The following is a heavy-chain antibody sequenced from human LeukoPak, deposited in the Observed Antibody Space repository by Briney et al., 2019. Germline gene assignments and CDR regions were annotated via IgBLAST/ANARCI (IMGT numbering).Heavy chain of an antibody. J-gene: IGHJ4*02. CDR1: GFTFSSYD. CDR3: AKDDPNDYKPWIY. D-gene: IGHD4-11*01. CDR2: ISGSGDKT. V-gene: IGHV3-23*01. Sequence: GGSLRLSCAASGFTFSSYDMSWVRQATGKGLEWVSLISGSGDKTYYADSVKGRFTISRDNSKNTLYLQVNSLRADDTAAYYCAKDDPNDYKPWIYWGQGTLLIVSS.